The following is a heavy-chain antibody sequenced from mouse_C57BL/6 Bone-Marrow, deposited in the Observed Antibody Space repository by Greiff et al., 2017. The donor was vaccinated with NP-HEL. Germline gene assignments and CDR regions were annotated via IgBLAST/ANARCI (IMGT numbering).Heavy chain of an antibody. J-gene: IGHJ4*01. CDR1: GYTFTSYG. CDR3: ARLESYDGYWYYAMDY. V-gene: IGHV1-81*01. D-gene: IGHD2-3*01. CDR2: IYPRSGNT. Sequence: VQLQQSGAELSRPGASVKLSCKASGYTFTSYGISWVKQRTGQGLEWIGEIYPRSGNTYYNEKFKGKATLTADKSSSTAYMELRSLTSEDSAVYFCARLESYDGYWYYAMDYWGQGTSVTVSS.